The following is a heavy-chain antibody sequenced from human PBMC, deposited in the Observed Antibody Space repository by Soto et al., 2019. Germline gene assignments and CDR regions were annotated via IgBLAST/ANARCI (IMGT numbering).Heavy chain of an antibody. CDR3: ARDLVPGYTGFSDY. CDR1: GYTFSNYG. D-gene: IGHD5-12*01. CDR2: ISAYNGNT. Sequence: QVQLVQSGAEVKKPGASVKVSCKTSGYTFSNYGINWVRQAPGQGLEWMGWISAYNGNTNFAQKLQGRVSLTTDTYSTTAYMELRSLTSYDTAVYYCARDLVPGYTGFSDYWGQGTLVTVSS. V-gene: IGHV1-18*01. J-gene: IGHJ4*02.